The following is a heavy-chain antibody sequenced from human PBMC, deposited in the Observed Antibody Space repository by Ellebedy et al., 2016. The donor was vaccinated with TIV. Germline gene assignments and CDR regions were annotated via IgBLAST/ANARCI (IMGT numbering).Heavy chain of an antibody. D-gene: IGHD1-7*01. CDR1: GFTFSDYY. J-gene: IGHJ4*02. CDR3: ARDVTGTTRYFDS. Sequence: GGSLRLSXAASGFTFSDYYMNWIRQAPGKGLEWVSCIDSSGGGAYYADSVKGRFTISRDNAKNLLYLQMNSLRVEDTAIYYCARDVTGTTRYFDSWGQGALVSVSS. V-gene: IGHV3-11*01. CDR2: IDSSGGGA.